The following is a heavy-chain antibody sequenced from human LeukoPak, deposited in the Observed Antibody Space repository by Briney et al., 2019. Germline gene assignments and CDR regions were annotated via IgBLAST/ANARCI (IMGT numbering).Heavy chain of an antibody. CDR1: GFTFSDYY. V-gene: IGHV3-11*01. Sequence: GGSLRLSCAVSGFTFSDYYMSWIRQAPGKGLEWVSYISSGGSTISHADSVKGRFTISRDNSKNTLYLQMNSLRAEDTAVYYCAKDLSGSYGYWGQGTLVTVSS. CDR3: AKDLSGSYGY. CDR2: ISSGGSTI. D-gene: IGHD1-26*01. J-gene: IGHJ4*02.